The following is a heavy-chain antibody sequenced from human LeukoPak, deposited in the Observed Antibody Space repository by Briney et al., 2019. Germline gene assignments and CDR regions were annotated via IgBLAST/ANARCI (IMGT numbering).Heavy chain of an antibody. CDR2: INPNSGGT. CDR1: GYTFTGYY. J-gene: IGHJ3*02. CDR3: ARGGVYGSGNIDAFDI. D-gene: IGHD3-10*01. V-gene: IGHV1-2*02. Sequence: ASVKVSRKASGYTFTGYYMHWVRQAPGQGLEWMGWINPNSGGTNYAQKFQGRVTMTRDTSISTAYMELSRLRSDDTAVYYCARGGVYGSGNIDAFDIWGQGTMVTVSS.